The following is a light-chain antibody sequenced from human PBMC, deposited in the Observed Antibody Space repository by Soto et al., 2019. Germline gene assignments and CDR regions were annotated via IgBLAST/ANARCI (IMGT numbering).Light chain of an antibody. Sequence: QSALIQPAAVSGCPGQSITIPCTGTSSDIGGYYYVSWYQHHPGKAPKLLIYQVTNRPSRVSNRFSGSKSGNTASLTISGLQADDEADYYCTSYSSSDIFYVFGTGTKVTVL. J-gene: IGLJ1*01. CDR2: QVT. CDR1: SSDIGGYYY. V-gene: IGLV2-14*01. CDR3: TSYSSSDIFYV.